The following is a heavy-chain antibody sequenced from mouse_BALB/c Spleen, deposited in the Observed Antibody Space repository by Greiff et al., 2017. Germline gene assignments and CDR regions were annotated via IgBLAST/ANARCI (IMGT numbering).Heavy chain of an antibody. CDR3: ARSHYYGYVGAY. V-gene: IGHV1-20*02. CDR1: GFSFTGYF. CDR2: INPYNGDT. D-gene: IGHD1-2*01. Sequence: EVQGVESGPELVKPGASVKISCKASGFSFTGYFMNWVMQSHGKSLEWIGRINPYNGDTFYNQKFKGKATLTVDKTSSTAHMELRSLASEDSAVYYCARSHYYGYVGAYWGEGTLVTVSA. J-gene: IGHJ3*01.